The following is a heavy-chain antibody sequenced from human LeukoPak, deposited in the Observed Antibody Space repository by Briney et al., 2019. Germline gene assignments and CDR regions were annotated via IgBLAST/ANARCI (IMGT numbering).Heavy chain of an antibody. Sequence: ASVTVSCKASGYTFTNYDLNWVRQAPGQGLEWMGWMNSTSGNTGYAQKFQGRVTMTRDTSISTAYMELSSLTSEDTGIYYCVRWGTKWGQGTLVTVSS. CDR2: MNSTSGNT. D-gene: IGHD3-16*01. V-gene: IGHV1-8*01. CDR3: VRWGTK. J-gene: IGHJ4*02. CDR1: GYTFTNYD.